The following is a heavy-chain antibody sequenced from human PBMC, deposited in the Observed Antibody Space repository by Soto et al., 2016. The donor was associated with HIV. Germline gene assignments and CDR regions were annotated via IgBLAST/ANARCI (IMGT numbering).Heavy chain of an antibody. Sequence: QVQLVQSGAEVKKPGASVKVSCKASGHAFTGYYMHWVRQAPGQGLEWMGWINPNSGGTNYAQKFQGRVTMTRDTSISTAYMELSRLTSDDTAVYYCARGSLVDTAMVNPWDWGQGTLLTVSS. V-gene: IGHV1-2*02. CDR2: INPNSGGT. CDR3: ARGSLVDTAMVNPWD. J-gene: IGHJ4*02. D-gene: IGHD5-18*01. CDR1: GHAFTGYY.